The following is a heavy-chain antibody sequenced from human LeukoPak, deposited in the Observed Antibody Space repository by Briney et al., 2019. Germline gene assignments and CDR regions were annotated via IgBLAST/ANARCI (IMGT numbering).Heavy chain of an antibody. CDR2: ISNSGGST. V-gene: IGHV3-23*01. D-gene: IGHD3-3*01. CDR3: ARGTPYYDFWSGYYDWFDP. CDR1: GFTFSSYA. Sequence: QPGGSLRLSCAASGFTFSSYAMSWVRQAPGKGLEWVSAISNSGGSTYYADSVKGRFTISRDNSKNTLFLQMNSLRAEDTAVYYCARGTPYYDFWSGYYDWFDPWGQGTLVTVSS. J-gene: IGHJ5*02.